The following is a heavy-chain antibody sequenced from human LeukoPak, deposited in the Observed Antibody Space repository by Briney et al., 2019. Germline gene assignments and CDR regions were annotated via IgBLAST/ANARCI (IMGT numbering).Heavy chain of an antibody. V-gene: IGHV3-48*03. CDR1: GFTFSAYE. Sequence: GGSLRLSCAASGFTFSAYEMTWVRQSPGKGLEWVSYISSSGSTIYYADSVKGRFTISRDNARNSLYLQMNSLRAEDTAVYYCARDNYDSSGPYYFDYWGQGTLVTVSS. CDR3: ARDNYDSSGPYYFDY. D-gene: IGHD3-22*01. CDR2: ISSSGSTI. J-gene: IGHJ4*02.